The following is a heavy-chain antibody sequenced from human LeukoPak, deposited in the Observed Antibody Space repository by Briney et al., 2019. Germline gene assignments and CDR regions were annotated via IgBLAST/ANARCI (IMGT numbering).Heavy chain of an antibody. CDR3: ARDIAAAGTHWFDP. CDR1: GGSISSYY. D-gene: IGHD6-13*01. J-gene: IGHJ5*02. Sequence: SETLSLTCTVSGGSISSYYWSWLRQPPGKGLEWIGYIYYSGSTNYNPSLKSRVTISVDTSENQFSLKLSSVTAADTAVYYCARDIAAAGTHWFDPWGQGTLVTVSS. CDR2: IYYSGST. V-gene: IGHV4-59*01.